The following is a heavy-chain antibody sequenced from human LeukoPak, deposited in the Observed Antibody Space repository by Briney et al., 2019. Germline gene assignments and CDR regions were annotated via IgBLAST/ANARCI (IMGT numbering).Heavy chain of an antibody. V-gene: IGHV4-34*01. CDR2: INHSGST. D-gene: IGHD3-3*01. J-gene: IGHJ4*02. Sequence: SETLSLTCAVYGGSFSGYYWSWIRQPPGKGLEWIGEINHSGSTNYNPSLKSRVTISVDTSKNQFSLKLSSVTAADTAVYYCARGSGGRTYDFWSGYFGYWGQGTLVTVSS. CDR1: GGSFSGYY. CDR3: ARGSGGRTYDFWSGYFGY.